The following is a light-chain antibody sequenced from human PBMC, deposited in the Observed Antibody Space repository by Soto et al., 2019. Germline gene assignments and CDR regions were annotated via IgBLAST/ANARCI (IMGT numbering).Light chain of an antibody. Sequence: DIQMTQSPSTLSGSVGDRVTITCRASQTISSWLAWYQQKPGKAPKLLIYKASTLKSGVPSRFSVSGSGTEFTHTISSLQPDDFATYYCQHYNSYSEAFGQGTKVDIK. CDR2: KAS. V-gene: IGKV1-5*03. J-gene: IGKJ1*01. CDR3: QHYNSYSEA. CDR1: QTISSW.